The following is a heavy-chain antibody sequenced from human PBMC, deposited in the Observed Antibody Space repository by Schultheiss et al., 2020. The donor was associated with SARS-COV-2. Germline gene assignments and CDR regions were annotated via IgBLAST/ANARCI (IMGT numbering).Heavy chain of an antibody. D-gene: IGHD2-15*01. V-gene: IGHV4-4*07. CDR3: ARAHQYCSGGSCYPDAFDI. Sequence: SETLSLTCTVSGGSISSYYWSWIRQPAGKGLEWIGRIYTSGSTNYNPSLKSRVTISVDTSKNQFSLKLSSVTAADTAVYYCARAHQYCSGGSCYPDAFDIWGQGTMVTVSS. CDR2: IYTSGST. CDR1: GGSISSYY. J-gene: IGHJ3*02.